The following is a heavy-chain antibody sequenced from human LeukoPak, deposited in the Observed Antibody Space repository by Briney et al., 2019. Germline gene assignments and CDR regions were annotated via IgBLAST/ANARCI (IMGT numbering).Heavy chain of an antibody. CDR1: GGTFSSYA. CDR3: ARVRELRDGYKLGYYYGMDV. V-gene: IGHV1-69*01. J-gene: IGHJ6*02. CDR2: IIPIFGTA. Sequence: SVKVSCKASGGTFSSYAISWVRQAPGQGLEWMGGIIPIFGTANYAQKFQGRVTITADESTSTAYMELSSLRSGDTAVYYCARVRELRDGYKLGYYYGMDVWGQGTTVTVSS. D-gene: IGHD5-24*01.